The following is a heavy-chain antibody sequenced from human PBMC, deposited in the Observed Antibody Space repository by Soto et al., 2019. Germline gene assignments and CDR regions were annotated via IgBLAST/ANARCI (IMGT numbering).Heavy chain of an antibody. V-gene: IGHV1-2*02. D-gene: IGHD6-13*01. CDR2: INPNSGGT. J-gene: IGHJ5*02. CDR3: ARAGYSSSWSNWFDP. Sequence: ASVKVSCKASGYTFTGYYMHWVRQAPGQGLEWMGWINPNSGGTNYAQKFQGRVTMTRDTSISTAYMELSRLRSDDTAVYYCARAGYSSSWSNWFDPWGQGTLVTVSS. CDR1: GYTFTGYY.